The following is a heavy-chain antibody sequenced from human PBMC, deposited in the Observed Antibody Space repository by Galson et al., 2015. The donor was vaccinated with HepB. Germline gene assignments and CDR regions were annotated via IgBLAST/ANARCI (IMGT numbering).Heavy chain of an antibody. CDR3: ARDLPNYYDSSCPRSYGMDV. Sequence: SVKVSCKASGYTLTSYYMHWVRQAPGQGLEWMGIINPSGGSTSYAQKFQGRVTMTRDTSTSTVYMELSSLRSEDTAVYYCARDLPNYYDSSCPRSYGMDVWGQGTTVTVSS. J-gene: IGHJ6*02. CDR1: GYTLTSYY. D-gene: IGHD3-22*01. CDR2: INPSGGST. V-gene: IGHV1-46*01.